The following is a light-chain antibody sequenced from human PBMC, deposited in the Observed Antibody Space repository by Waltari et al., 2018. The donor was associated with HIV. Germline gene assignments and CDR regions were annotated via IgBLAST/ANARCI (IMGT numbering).Light chain of an antibody. Sequence: DVQVTQSPVTLSASVGDRVTITCRASHIVRSLLAWYQQKPGTPPKLLIYKSSTLESGVPSRFSGSGSGTEFTLTISGLQPDDFATYFCQQYSSSWAFGQGTKVEI. CDR1: HIVRSL. CDR2: KSS. CDR3: QQYSSSWA. J-gene: IGKJ1*01. V-gene: IGKV1-5*03.